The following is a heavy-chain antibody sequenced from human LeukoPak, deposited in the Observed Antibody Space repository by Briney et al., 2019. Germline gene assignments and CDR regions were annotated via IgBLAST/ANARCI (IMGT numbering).Heavy chain of an antibody. Sequence: SETLSLTCTVSGDSISNYYWSWIRQPPGKGLEWIAYIFYSGSTNYNPSLKSRVTISLDTSKKQLSLKLSSVTAADTAVYYCARSDTYGGVIAFDAFDIWGQGTMVTVSS. J-gene: IGHJ3*02. CDR2: IFYSGST. CDR1: GDSISNYY. V-gene: IGHV4-59*01. D-gene: IGHD3-16*02. CDR3: ARSDTYGGVIAFDAFDI.